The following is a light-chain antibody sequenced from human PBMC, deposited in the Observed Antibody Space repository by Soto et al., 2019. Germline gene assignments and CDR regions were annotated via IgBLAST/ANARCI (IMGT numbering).Light chain of an antibody. CDR2: EGS. CDR1: SSDVGGYNL. V-gene: IGLV2-23*01. CDR3: CSYAGSSTLL. Sequence: QSALTQPASVYGSPGQSITISCTGTSSDVGGYNLVSWYQQHPGKTPKLMIYEGSKRPSGVSNRFSGSKSGNTASLTISGLQAEDEADYYCCSYAGSSTLLFGGGTKVTVL. J-gene: IGLJ2*01.